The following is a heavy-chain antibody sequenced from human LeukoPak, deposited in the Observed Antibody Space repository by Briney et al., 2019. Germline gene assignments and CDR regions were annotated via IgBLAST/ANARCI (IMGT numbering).Heavy chain of an antibody. J-gene: IGHJ4*02. Sequence: GGSLRLSCAASGFTFSSYGMHWVRQAPGKGLEWVSVTYSGGDTYYADSMKGRFTISRDNSKNTLFLQMNSLRAEDTAVYYCARDEMATIVRGRGNYFDYWDQGTLVTVSS. V-gene: IGHV3-NL1*01. CDR3: ARDEMATIVRGRGNYFDY. D-gene: IGHD5-24*01. CDR1: GFTFSSYG. CDR2: TYSGGDT.